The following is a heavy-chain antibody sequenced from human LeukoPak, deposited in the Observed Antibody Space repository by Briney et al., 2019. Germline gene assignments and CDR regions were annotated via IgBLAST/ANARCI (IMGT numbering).Heavy chain of an antibody. V-gene: IGHV4-34*01. J-gene: IGHJ4*02. CDR1: GGSFSGYY. CDR3: ARVYSYYDSSGYTY. CDR2: INHSGST. Sequence: SETLSLTCAVYGGSFSGYYWSWIRQPPGKGLEWIGEINHSGSTNYNPSLKSRVTISVDTSKNQFSLKLSSVTAADTAAYYCARVYSYYDSSGYTYWGQGTLVTVSS. D-gene: IGHD3-22*01.